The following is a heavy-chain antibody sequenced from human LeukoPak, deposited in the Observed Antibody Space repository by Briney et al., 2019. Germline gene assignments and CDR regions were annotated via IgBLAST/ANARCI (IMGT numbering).Heavy chain of an antibody. J-gene: IGHJ5*02. D-gene: IGHD3-16*02. CDR1: GGSISSSSYY. CDR2: IYYSGST. CDR3: ARFIDEIDNWFDP. V-gene: IGHV4-39*01. Sequence: SETLSLTCTVSGGSISSSSYYWGWIRQPPGKGLEWIGSIYYSGSTYYNPSLKSRVTTSVDTSKSQFSLKLSSVTAADTAVYYCARFIDEIDNWFDPWGQGTLVTVSS.